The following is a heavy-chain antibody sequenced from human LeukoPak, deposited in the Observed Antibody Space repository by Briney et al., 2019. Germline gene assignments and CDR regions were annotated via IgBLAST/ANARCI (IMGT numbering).Heavy chain of an antibody. CDR1: GASISSYY. D-gene: IGHD3-22*01. CDR2: VSYTGRT. J-gene: IGHJ3*01. CDR3: ARLLDNDISGDPDTFDV. V-gene: IGHV4-59*01. Sequence: PSETLSLTCTVSGASISSYYWSWIRQPPGKRLEWIGYVSYTGRTKYNPSLQSRVTISIDTSKSQFSLKLTSVTSADTAVYSCARLLDNDISGDPDTFDVWGQGTAVIVSS.